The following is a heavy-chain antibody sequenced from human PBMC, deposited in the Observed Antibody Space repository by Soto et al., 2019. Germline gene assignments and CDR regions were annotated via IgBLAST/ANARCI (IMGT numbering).Heavy chain of an antibody. D-gene: IGHD6-13*01. CDR1: GGSISSNY. Sequence: SETLSLTCTVSGGSISSNYWTWIRQPPGKGLEWIGYVYNSGSTNYSPSLKSRVTISEDTSKSQFSLKVNSMTAADTAVYYCARYRRGAVAGYTLDNWGQGILVTVSS. V-gene: IGHV4-59*01. CDR3: ARYRRGAVAGYTLDN. J-gene: IGHJ4*02. CDR2: VYNSGST.